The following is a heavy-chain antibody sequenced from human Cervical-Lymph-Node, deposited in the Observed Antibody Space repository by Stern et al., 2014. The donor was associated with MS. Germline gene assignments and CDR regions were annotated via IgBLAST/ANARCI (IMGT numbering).Heavy chain of an antibody. CDR2: IGVGSGNT. CDR1: GFTFTSSA. D-gene: IGHD3-22*01. Sequence: QMQLVQSGPEVKKPGTSVKVSCKASGFTFTSSAVQWGRQARGQRLEGIGWIGVGSGNTNYAQKFQERVTITRDMSTSTAYMELSSLRSEDTAVYYCAAEPMYYSDSVGAFDIWGQGTMVTVSS. CDR3: AAEPMYYSDSVGAFDI. V-gene: IGHV1-58*01. J-gene: IGHJ3*02.